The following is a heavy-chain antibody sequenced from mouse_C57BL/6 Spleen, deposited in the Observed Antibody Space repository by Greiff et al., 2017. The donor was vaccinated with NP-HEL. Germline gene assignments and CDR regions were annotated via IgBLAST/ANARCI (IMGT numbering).Heavy chain of an antibody. CDR1: GFTFSDYG. J-gene: IGHJ4*01. Sequence: EVKLVESGGGLVKPGGSLKLSCAASGFTFSDYGMHWVRQAPEKGLEWVAYISSGSSTIYYADTVKGRFTISRDNAKNTLFLQMTSLRSEDTAMYYCARLGSLHAMDYWGQGTSVTVSS. D-gene: IGHD3-1*01. V-gene: IGHV5-17*01. CDR3: ARLGSLHAMDY. CDR2: ISSGSSTI.